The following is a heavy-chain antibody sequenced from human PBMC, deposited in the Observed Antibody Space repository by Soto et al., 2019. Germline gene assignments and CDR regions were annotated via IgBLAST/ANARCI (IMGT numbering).Heavy chain of an antibody. CDR2: ISYDGSNK. J-gene: IGHJ6*02. CDR3: AKTSRGPGSYYTTYYYYYGMDV. D-gene: IGHD3-10*01. V-gene: IGHV3-30*18. Sequence: QVQLVESGGGVVQPGRSLRLSCAASGFTFSSYGMHWVRQAPGKGLEWVAVISYDGSNKYYADSVKGRFTISRDNSKNTLYLQMNSLRAEDTAVYYYAKTSRGPGSYYTTYYYYYGMDVWGQGTTVTVSS. CDR1: GFTFSSYG.